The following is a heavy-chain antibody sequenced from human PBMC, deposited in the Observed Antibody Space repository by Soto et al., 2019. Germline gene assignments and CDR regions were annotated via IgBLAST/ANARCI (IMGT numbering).Heavy chain of an antibody. CDR1: EYTFNNYA. CDR2: INTGNGNI. J-gene: IGHJ4*02. V-gene: IGHV1-3*04. Sequence: ASVKVSCKASEYTFNNYAIHWVRQAPGQRLEWMGWINTGNGNIEYSQRFQGRVTITRDTSATTAHMELSSLTSEDTAVYYCAVNPAYPYWGQGTPVTVSS. CDR3: AVNPAYPY. D-gene: IGHD3-16*01.